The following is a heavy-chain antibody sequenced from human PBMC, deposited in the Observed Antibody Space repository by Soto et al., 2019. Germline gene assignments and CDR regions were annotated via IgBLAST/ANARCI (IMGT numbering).Heavy chain of an antibody. CDR2: IKGDESST. D-gene: IGHD3-10*01. Sequence: EVQLVESGGGLVQPGGSLRLSCAASGFTFSSYWMHWVRQAPGKGLVWVSRIKGDESSTSYADSVKGRFTISRDNAKNTLYLQINSLRAEETAVYYCARGGSGTYLLDYWGQGTLVTVSS. J-gene: IGHJ4*02. V-gene: IGHV3-74*01. CDR1: GFTFSSYW. CDR3: ARGGSGTYLLDY.